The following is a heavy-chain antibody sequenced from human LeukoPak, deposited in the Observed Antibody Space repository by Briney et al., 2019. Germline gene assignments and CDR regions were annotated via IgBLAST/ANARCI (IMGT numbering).Heavy chain of an antibody. V-gene: IGHV4-59*01. J-gene: IGHJ5*02. CDR3: ARELRVNYGSGSYPLYNWFDP. CDR2: IYYSGST. D-gene: IGHD3-10*01. Sequence: PSETLSLTCTVSGGSISSYYWSWIRQPPGKGLEWIGYIYYSGSTNYNPSLKSRVTISVDTSKNQFSLKLSSVTAADTAVYYCARELRVNYGSGSYPLYNWFDPWGQGTLVTVSS. CDR1: GGSISSYY.